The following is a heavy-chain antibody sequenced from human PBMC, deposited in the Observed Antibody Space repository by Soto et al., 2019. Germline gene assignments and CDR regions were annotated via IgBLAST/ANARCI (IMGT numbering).Heavy chain of an antibody. CDR3: ARVSLRGYSGGTQLGLFDP. CDR2: IIPIFGTA. V-gene: IGHV1-69*13. J-gene: IGHJ5*02. D-gene: IGHD5-12*01. CDR1: RGTFSSYA. Sequence: GASVKVSCKASRGTFSSYAISCVRQAPGQGLEWMGGIIPIFGTANYAQKFQGRVTITADESTSTAYMELSSLRSEDTAVYYCARVSLRGYSGGTQLGLFDPWGQGTLVTVSS.